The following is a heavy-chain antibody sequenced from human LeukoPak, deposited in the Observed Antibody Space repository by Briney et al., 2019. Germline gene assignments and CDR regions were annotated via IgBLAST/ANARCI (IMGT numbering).Heavy chain of an antibody. V-gene: IGHV5-51*01. D-gene: IGHD2-15*01. Sequence: GESLKISCKGSGYSFTSYWIGWVRQMPGKGLEWMGVIYPGDSDIRYSPSFQGQVSISVDKSISTAYLQWSSLKASDTAMYYCTRGPYCSGGSCYRPQGWFDPWGQGTLVTVSS. J-gene: IGHJ5*02. CDR3: TRGPYCSGGSCYRPQGWFDP. CDR2: IYPGDSDI. CDR1: GYSFTSYW.